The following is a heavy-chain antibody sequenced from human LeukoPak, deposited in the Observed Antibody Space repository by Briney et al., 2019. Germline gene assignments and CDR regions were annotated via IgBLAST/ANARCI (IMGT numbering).Heavy chain of an antibody. CDR1: GFTFRSYA. D-gene: IGHD3-22*01. Sequence: GGSLRLSCAASGFTFRSYAMSWVRQAPGKGLEWVSAISGSGGSTYYADSVKGRFTISRDNSKNTLYLQMNSLRAEDTAVYYCAKGEKTIVVVITFLLDYWGQGTLVTVSS. CDR2: ISGSGGST. V-gene: IGHV3-23*01. J-gene: IGHJ4*02. CDR3: AKGEKTIVVVITFLLDY.